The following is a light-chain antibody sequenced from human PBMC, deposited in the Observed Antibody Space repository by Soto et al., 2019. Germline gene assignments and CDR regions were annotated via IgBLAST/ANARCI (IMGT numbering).Light chain of an antibody. CDR2: EVS. V-gene: IGLV2-18*02. CDR1: SSDVGSYNR. Sequence: QSVLTQPPSVSGSPGQSVTISCTGTSSDVGSYNRVSWYQQPPGTAPKLLIYEVSNRPSGVPDRFSGSKSGNTASLTISGLQADDEADYYCSSYTRSTTYAFGSGTRSPS. CDR3: SSYTRSTTYA. J-gene: IGLJ1*01.